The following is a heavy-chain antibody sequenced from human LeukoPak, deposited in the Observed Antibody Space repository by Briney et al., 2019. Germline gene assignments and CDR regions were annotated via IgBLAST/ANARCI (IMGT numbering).Heavy chain of an antibody. Sequence: GGSLRLSCAASGFTFSDYPMGWVRQAPGKGLEWVSSITDNGGSTFYADSVKGRFTISRDNSRNTLYLQMNSLRAEDTAEYYCAKGGRTNEGAFWGQGTLVTVSA. J-gene: IGHJ4*02. CDR3: AKGGRTNEGAF. CDR1: GFTFSDYP. V-gene: IGHV3-23*01. CDR2: ITDNGGST. D-gene: IGHD1-1*01.